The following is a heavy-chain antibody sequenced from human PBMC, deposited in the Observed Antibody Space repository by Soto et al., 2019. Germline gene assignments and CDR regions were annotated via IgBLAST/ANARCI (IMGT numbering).Heavy chain of an antibody. CDR2: IWYDGSNK. CDR1: GFTFSSYG. J-gene: IGHJ4*02. D-gene: IGHD3-22*01. CDR3: ARDGSIVVGYYFDY. V-gene: IGHV3-33*01. Sequence: QVQLVESGGGVVQPGRSLRLSCAASGFTFSSYGMHWVRQAPGKGLEWVAVIWYDGSNKYYADSVKGRFTISRDNSKNTLYLQMNSLRAEDTAVYYCARDGSIVVGYYFDYWGQGTLVTVSS.